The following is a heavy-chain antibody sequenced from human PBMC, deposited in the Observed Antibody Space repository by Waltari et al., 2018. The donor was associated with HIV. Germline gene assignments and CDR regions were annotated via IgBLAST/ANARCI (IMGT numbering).Heavy chain of an antibody. CDR3: ARPVGDYYDSSGYYFDY. Sequence: QLQLQESGPGLVKPSETLSLTCTVSGGSISSSSYYWGWIRQPPGKGPEWIGSIYYSGSTYYNPSLKSRGTISVDTSKNQFSLKLSSVTAADTAVYYCARPVGDYYDSSGYYFDYWGQGTLVTVSS. J-gene: IGHJ4*02. V-gene: IGHV4-39*01. CDR1: GGSISSSSYY. CDR2: IYYSGST. D-gene: IGHD3-22*01.